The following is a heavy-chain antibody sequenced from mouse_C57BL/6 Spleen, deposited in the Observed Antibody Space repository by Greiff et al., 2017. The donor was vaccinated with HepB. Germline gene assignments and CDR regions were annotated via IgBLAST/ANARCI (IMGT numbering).Heavy chain of an antibody. J-gene: IGHJ4*01. D-gene: IGHD2-4*01. CDR3: ALYYDYGSYAMDY. V-gene: IGHV1-64*01. Sequence: VQLQQSGAELVKPGASVKLSCKASGYTFTSYWMHWVKQRPGQGLEWIGMIHPNSGSTNYNEKFKSKATLTVDKSSTAYMQLSSLTSEDSAVYYCALYYDYGSYAMDYWGQGTSVTVSS. CDR2: IHPNSGST. CDR1: GYTFTSYW.